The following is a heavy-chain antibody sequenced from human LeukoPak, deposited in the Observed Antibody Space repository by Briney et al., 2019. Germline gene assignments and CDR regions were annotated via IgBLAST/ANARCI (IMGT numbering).Heavy chain of an antibody. Sequence: PGGSLRLSCAASGFTFSSYGMHWVRQAPGKGLEWVAFIRYDGSNKYYADSVKGRFTISRDNSKNTLYLQKNSLRAEDTAVYYCAKRYGSGSSLTNWFDPWGQGTLVTVSS. V-gene: IGHV3-30*02. CDR3: AKRYGSGSSLTNWFDP. D-gene: IGHD3-10*01. J-gene: IGHJ5*02. CDR2: IRYDGSNK. CDR1: GFTFSSYG.